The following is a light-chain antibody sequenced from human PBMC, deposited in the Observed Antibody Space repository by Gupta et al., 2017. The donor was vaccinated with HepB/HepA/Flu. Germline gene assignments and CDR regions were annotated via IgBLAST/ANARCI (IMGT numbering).Light chain of an antibody. CDR3: RQALQIPIT. J-gene: IGKJ5*01. CDR2: LGS. CDR1: QSLLHRSGYNS. V-gene: IGKV2-28*01. Sequence: DIEMDQSPLSLPVTPGEPASISCKSSQSLLHRSGYNSLDWYLQKPGQSPHLLIFLGSTRASGVPDRFSGSGSGTDFTLKISRGEAEDVGIYYCRQALQIPITFGQGTRMEI.